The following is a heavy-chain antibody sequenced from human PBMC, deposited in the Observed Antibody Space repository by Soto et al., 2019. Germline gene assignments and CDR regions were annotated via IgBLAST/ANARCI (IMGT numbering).Heavy chain of an antibody. D-gene: IGHD3-16*02. V-gene: IGHV3-74*01. CDR1: VFTFSSYW. J-gene: IGHJ5*02. CDR3: ARVHDWGSYSWFQWFDP. CDR2: INSDGSST. Sequence: LRLSCAASVFTFSSYWMHWVRQAPGKGLVWVSRINSDGSSTSYADSVKGRFTISRDNAKNTLYLQMNSLRAEDTAVYYCARVHDWGSYSWFQWFDPWGQGTLVTVSS.